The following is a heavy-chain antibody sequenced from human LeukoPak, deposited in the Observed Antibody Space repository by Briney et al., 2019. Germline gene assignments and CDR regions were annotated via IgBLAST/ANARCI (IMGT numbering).Heavy chain of an antibody. D-gene: IGHD6-13*01. CDR2: ISSSSSYT. V-gene: IGHV3-11*06. CDR3: GKVGYSRRWEGFDI. Sequence: GGSLRLSCAASGFTFSDYYMSWIRQAPGKGLEWVSYISSSSSYTNYADSVKGRFTISRDNAKNSLYLQMNSLRAEDTAVYFRGKVGYSRRWEGFDIWGQGTMVTVSS. J-gene: IGHJ3*02. CDR1: GFTFSDYY.